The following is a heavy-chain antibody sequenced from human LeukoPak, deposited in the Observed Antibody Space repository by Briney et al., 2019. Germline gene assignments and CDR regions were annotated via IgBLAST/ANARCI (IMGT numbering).Heavy chain of an antibody. V-gene: IGHV1-69*01. CDR3: ARDRDYGDYNTQDLFVY. CDR1: GGTFSSYA. Sequence: RASVKVSCKASGGTFSSYAISWVRQAPGQGLEWMGGIIPIFGTANYAQKFQGRVTITADESTSTAYMELSSLRSEDTAVYYCARDRDYGDYNTQDLFVYWGQGTLVTVSS. CDR2: IIPIFGTA. J-gene: IGHJ4*02. D-gene: IGHD4-17*01.